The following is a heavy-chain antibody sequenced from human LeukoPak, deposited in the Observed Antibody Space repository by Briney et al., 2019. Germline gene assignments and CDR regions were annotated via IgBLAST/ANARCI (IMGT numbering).Heavy chain of an antibody. J-gene: IGHJ5*02. Sequence: SETLSLTCTVSGGSISSGDYYWSWIRQPPGKGLEWIGYIYYSGSTYYNPSLKSRVTISVDTSKNQFSLKLSSVTAADTAVYYCARDLLSSPGIAAAGSLGWFDPWGQGTLVTVSS. CDR2: IYYSGST. CDR3: ARDLLSSPGIAAAGSLGWFDP. D-gene: IGHD6-13*01. V-gene: IGHV4-30-4*01. CDR1: GGSISSGDYY.